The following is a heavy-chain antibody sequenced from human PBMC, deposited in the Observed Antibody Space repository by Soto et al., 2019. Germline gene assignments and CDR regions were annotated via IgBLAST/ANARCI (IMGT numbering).Heavy chain of an antibody. CDR3: TRGPRPISTGTGAY. CDR1: GFIFKMYW. CDR2: IYNDGTYS. D-gene: IGHD3-10*01. J-gene: IGHJ4*02. V-gene: IGHV3-74*01. Sequence: LRLSCAASGFIFKMYWMHWVRQSPGKGLVWISRIYNDGTYSDYADSVRGRFTISRDNVNDTLYLQMNNLRAEDSGLYYCTRGPRPISTGTGAYWGQGTQVTVSS.